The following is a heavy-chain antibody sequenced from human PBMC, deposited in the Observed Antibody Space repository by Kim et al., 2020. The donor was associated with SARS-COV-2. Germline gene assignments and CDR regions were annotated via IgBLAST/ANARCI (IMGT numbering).Heavy chain of an antibody. D-gene: IGHD4-17*01. V-gene: IGHV3-21*01. J-gene: IGHJ6*02. CDR2: ISSSSSYI. Sequence: GGSLRLSCAASGFTFSSYSMNWVRQAPGKGLEWVSSISSSSSYIYYADSVKGRFTISRDNAKNSLYLQINSLRAEDTAVYYCARSSAYGDYGGYYYYYGMDVWGQGTTVTVSS. CDR1: GFTFSSYS. CDR3: ARSSAYGDYGGYYYYYGMDV.